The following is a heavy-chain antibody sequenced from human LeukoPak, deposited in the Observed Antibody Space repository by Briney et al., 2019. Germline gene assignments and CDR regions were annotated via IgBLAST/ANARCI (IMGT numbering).Heavy chain of an antibody. V-gene: IGHV4-59*08. CDR1: GGSISTNY. CDR2: IHYSGST. CDR3: ARSSDLLYNWFDP. D-gene: IGHD3-10*01. J-gene: IGHJ5*02. Sequence: SETLSLTCTVSGGSISTNYWSWIRQPPGKGLEWIGYIHYSGSTNYNPSLKSRVTISVDTSKNQFSLKLSSVTAADTAVYYCARSSDLLYNWFDPWGQGTLVTVSS.